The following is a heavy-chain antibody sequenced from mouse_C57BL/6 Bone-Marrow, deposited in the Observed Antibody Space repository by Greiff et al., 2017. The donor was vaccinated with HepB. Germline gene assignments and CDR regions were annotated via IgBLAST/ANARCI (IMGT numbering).Heavy chain of an antibody. CDR2: ISYDGSN. Sequence: EVKLVESGPGLVKPSQSLSLTCSVTGYSITSGYYWNWIRQFPGNKLEWMGYISYDGSNNYNPSLKNRISITRDTSKNQFFLKLNSVTTEDTATYYCAREPYYYGSSYWYFDVWGTGTTVTVSS. J-gene: IGHJ1*03. CDR3: AREPYYYGSSYWYFDV. CDR1: GYSITSGYY. D-gene: IGHD1-1*01. V-gene: IGHV3-6*01.